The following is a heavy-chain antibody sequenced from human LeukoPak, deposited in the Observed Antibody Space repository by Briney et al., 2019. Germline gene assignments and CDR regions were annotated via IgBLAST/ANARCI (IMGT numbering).Heavy chain of an antibody. Sequence: SSETLSLTCSVSGYSISNDYYWGWIRQSPEKGLEWLGSISHSGSTYYNPSLRSRVTISRDMPKNQFSLELNSVTAADTAVYYCARHDGASSYSWYYYYYMDVWGKGTTVTVSS. D-gene: IGHD3-22*01. J-gene: IGHJ6*03. V-gene: IGHV4-38-2*02. CDR2: ISHSGST. CDR1: GYSISNDYY. CDR3: ARHDGASSYSWYYYYYMDV.